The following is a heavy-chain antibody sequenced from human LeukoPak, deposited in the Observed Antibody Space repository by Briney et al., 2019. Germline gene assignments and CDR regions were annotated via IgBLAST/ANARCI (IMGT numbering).Heavy chain of an antibody. CDR3: ARTPYDSSGYYLYYYYYYMDV. V-gene: IGHV4-4*07. CDR2: IYTSGST. Sequence: PSETLSLTCAVSGGSISSYYWSWIRQPAGKGLEWIGRIYTSGSTSYNPSLKSRVTMSVDTSKNQFSLKLSSVTAADTAVYYCARTPYDSSGYYLYYYYYYMDVWGKGTTVTVSS. CDR1: GGSISSYY. D-gene: IGHD3-22*01. J-gene: IGHJ6*03.